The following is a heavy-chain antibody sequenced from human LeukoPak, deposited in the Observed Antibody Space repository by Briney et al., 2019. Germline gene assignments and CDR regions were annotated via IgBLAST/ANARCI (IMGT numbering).Heavy chain of an antibody. V-gene: IGHV4-34*01. Sequence: SETLPLTCAVYGGSFSGYHWSWIRQPPGKGLEWIGEINHSGSTNYNPSLKSRVTISVDTSKNQFSLKLSSVTAADTAVYYCARVVTKYYYDSSGSSVDPWGQGTLVTVSS. CDR2: INHSGST. J-gene: IGHJ5*02. D-gene: IGHD3-22*01. CDR3: ARVVTKYYYDSSGSSVDP. CDR1: GGSFSGYH.